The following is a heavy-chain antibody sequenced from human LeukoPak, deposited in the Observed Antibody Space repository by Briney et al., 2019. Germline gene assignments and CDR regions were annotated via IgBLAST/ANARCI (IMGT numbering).Heavy chain of an antibody. D-gene: IGHD4-23*01. CDR3: ATVLTVVVEE. CDR1: GFDFKNAW. J-gene: IGHJ4*02. CDR2: IKSNAHGGTT. V-gene: IGHV3-15*01. Sequence: GGSLRLSSEASGFDFKNAWMSWVRQAPGKGLEWVGRIKSNAHGGTTHYGAPVRGRFTISRDDSKNTLYLQMNTLRAEDTAMYYCATVLTVVVEEWGQGTLVTVSS.